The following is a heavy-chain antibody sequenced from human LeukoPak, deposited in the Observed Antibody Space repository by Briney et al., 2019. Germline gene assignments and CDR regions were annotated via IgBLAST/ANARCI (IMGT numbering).Heavy chain of an antibody. CDR3: ATVPTTYYDILTGRALFDY. D-gene: IGHD3-9*01. CDR2: IRYDGSNK. Sequence: GGSLRLSCAASGFTFSSYGMHWVRQAPGKGLEWVAFIRYDGSNKYYADSVKGRFTISRDNSKNTLYLQMNSLRAEDTAVYYCATVPTTYYDILTGRALFDYWGQGTLVTVSS. V-gene: IGHV3-30*02. CDR1: GFTFSSYG. J-gene: IGHJ4*02.